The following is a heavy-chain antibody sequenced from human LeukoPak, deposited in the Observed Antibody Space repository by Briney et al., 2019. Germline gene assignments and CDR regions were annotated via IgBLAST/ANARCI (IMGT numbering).Heavy chain of an antibody. Sequence: SETLSLTCTVSGGSISSSSYYWGWIRQPPGKGLEWIGEINHSGSTNYNPSLKSRVTISVDTSKNQFSLKLSSVTAADTAVYYCARSGGQQLELDYWGQGTLVTVSS. CDR3: ARSGGQQLELDY. D-gene: IGHD6-13*01. CDR2: INHSGST. J-gene: IGHJ4*02. V-gene: IGHV4-39*07. CDR1: GGSISSSSYY.